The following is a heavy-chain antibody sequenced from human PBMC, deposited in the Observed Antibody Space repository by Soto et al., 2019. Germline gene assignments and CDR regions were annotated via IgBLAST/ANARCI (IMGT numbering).Heavy chain of an antibody. CDR3: ARQGYCSSTSCLLFGYYYYYMEV. CDR1: GFTFDNYG. V-gene: IGHV3-20*01. Sequence: GGSLRLSCAASGFTFDNYGMSWVRQAPGKGLEWVSGINWNGGSTGYADSVKGRFTISRDNAKNSLYLQMNSLRAEDTALYHCARQGYCSSTSCLLFGYYYYYMEVWGKGTTVTVSS. CDR2: INWNGGST. D-gene: IGHD2-2*01. J-gene: IGHJ6*03.